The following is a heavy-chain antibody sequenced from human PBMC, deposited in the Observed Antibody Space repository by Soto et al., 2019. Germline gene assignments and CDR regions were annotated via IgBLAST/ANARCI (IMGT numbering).Heavy chain of an antibody. CDR3: AREDYYDTGYYVV. CDR2: IYTSGTT. J-gene: IGHJ4*02. V-gene: IGHV4-4*07. CDR1: GRSMSGYY. Sequence: QVQLQESGPGVVKASETLSLTCTVSGRSMSGYYWSWIRQPAGERLEWIGRIYTSGTTVFNPSLKGRVTMSVDTSKNQFSLKLTSVTAADTALYYCAREDYYDTGYYVVWGQGTQVTVSS. D-gene: IGHD3-9*01.